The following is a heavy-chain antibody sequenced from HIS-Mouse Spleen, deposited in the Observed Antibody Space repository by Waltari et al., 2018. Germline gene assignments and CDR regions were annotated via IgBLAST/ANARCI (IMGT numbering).Heavy chain of an antibody. J-gene: IGHJ6*02. D-gene: IGHD6-13*01. CDR3: AREIPYSSSWYDWYFDL. CDR2: IYYSGST. Sequence: QLQLQESGPGLVKPSETLSLTCTVSGCSISSSSYYWGWIRQPPGKGLAWIGSIYYSGSTYYNPSLRRRVTISVDTSKNQFSLKLSAVTAADTAVYYCAREIPYSSSWYDWYFDLWGQGTTVTVSS. CDR1: GCSISSSSYY. V-gene: IGHV4-39*07.